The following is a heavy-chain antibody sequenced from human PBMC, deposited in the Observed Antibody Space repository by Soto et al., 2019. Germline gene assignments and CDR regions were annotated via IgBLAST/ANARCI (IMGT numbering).Heavy chain of an antibody. J-gene: IGHJ5*02. CDR2: INTYNGNR. D-gene: IGHD4-4*01. V-gene: IGHV1-18*01. Sequence: ASVKVSCKASGYSFSSYGIHWVRQAPGQGLEWMGWINTYNGNRNFAQKFEDRVTMTTATSANTVFMELRNLRAEDTAVYYCAKDKIPSTTALLLGWFDPWGQGTLVTVSS. CDR3: AKDKIPSTTALLLGWFDP. CDR1: GYSFSSYG.